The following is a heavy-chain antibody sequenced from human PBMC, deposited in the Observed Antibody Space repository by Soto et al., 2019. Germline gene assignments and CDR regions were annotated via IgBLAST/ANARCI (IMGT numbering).Heavy chain of an antibody. CDR3: ARRMGNHFDP. J-gene: IGHJ5*02. D-gene: IGHD7-27*01. CDR1: GGSISSGGYY. Sequence: QVQLQESGPGLVKPSQTLSLTCTVSGGSISSGGYYWTWIRQHPGKGLEWIGYIYYTGSTYYNPPLKSRVTISVDTSKNQFSLKLRSVTAADTAVYYCARRMGNHFDPWGQGTLVTVSS. CDR2: IYYTGST. V-gene: IGHV4-31*03.